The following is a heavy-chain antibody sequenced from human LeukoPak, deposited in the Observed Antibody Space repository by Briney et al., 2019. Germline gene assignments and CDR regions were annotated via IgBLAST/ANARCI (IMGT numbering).Heavy chain of an antibody. CDR3: AKVGSSSWYYFDY. CDR2: ISGSGGST. V-gene: IGHV3-23*01. CDR1: GFTFSSYA. J-gene: IGHJ4*02. D-gene: IGHD6-13*01. Sequence: PGGSLRLSCAASGFTFSSYAMSWVRQAPGKGLEWVSAISGSGGSTYYADSVKGRFTISRDNSKNTLHLQMNSLRAEDTAVYYCAKVGSSSWYYFDYWGQGTLVTVSS.